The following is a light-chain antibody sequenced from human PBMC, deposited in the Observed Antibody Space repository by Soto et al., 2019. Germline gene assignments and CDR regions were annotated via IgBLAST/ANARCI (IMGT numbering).Light chain of an antibody. V-gene: IGLV2-14*03. J-gene: IGLJ1*01. CDR2: HVS. Sequence: QSALTQPASVSGSPGQSITISCTGTSTDLHNNNYVSWYHQHPGRAPKLIIYHVSYRPSGVTNRFAGSKSDSSASLTISGLQAEDEADYDGSSYTPSRNTDVVATGTELTVL. CDR3: SSYTPSRNTDV. CDR1: STDLHNNNY.